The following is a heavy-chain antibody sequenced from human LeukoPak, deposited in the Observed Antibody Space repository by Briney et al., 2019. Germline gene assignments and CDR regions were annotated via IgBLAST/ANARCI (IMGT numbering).Heavy chain of an antibody. Sequence: SETLSLTCTVSGGSISSYYWSWIRQPPGKGLEWIGYIYYSGSTNYNPSLKSRVTISVDTSKNQFSLKLSSVTAADTAVYYCARDSSINYYDSSGYYYDGAFDIWGQGTMVTVSS. D-gene: IGHD3-22*01. CDR1: GGSISSYY. J-gene: IGHJ3*02. V-gene: IGHV4-59*13. CDR2: IYYSGST. CDR3: ARDSSINYYDSSGYYYDGAFDI.